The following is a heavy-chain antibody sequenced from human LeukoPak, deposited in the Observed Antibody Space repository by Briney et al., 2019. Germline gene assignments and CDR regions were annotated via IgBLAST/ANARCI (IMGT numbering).Heavy chain of an antibody. Sequence: NSSETLSLTCAVYGGSFSGYYWSWIRQPPGKGLEWIGYIYYSGSTNYNPSPKSRVTISVDTSKNQFSLKLSSVTAADTAVYYCARVDDRGGPTFDYWGQGTLVTVSS. CDR3: ARVDDRGGPTFDY. V-gene: IGHV4-59*01. CDR2: IYYSGST. CDR1: GGSFSGYY. J-gene: IGHJ4*02. D-gene: IGHD3-10*01.